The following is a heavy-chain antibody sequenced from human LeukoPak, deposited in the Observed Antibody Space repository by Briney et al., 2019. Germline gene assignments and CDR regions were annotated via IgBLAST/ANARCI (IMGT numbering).Heavy chain of an antibody. Sequence: SETLSLTCTVSGGSISSYYWSWIRQPAGKGLEWIGRIYTSGSTNYNPSLKSRVTMSVDTSKNQFSLKPSSVTAADTAVYYCARDQDILTGTDAFDIWGQGTMVTVSS. CDR3: ARDQDILTGTDAFDI. CDR1: GGSISSYY. CDR2: IYTSGST. V-gene: IGHV4-4*07. D-gene: IGHD3-9*01. J-gene: IGHJ3*02.